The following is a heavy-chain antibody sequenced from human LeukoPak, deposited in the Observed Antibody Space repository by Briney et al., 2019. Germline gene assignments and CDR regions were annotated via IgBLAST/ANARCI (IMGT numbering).Heavy chain of an antibody. J-gene: IGHJ5*02. CDR2: INHRRIT. D-gene: IGHD4-17*01. V-gene: IGHV4-34*01. CDR1: GGSFSGYS. Sequence: ETLSLTCAVDGGSFSGYSWSWIRQPPGKGLEWIGEINHRRITNYNPSLKARVTISVDTSENQFSLKVISVTAADTAVYYRPRTFFTVTNHNWFDPWGQGILVPASS. CDR3: PRTFFTVTNHNWFDP.